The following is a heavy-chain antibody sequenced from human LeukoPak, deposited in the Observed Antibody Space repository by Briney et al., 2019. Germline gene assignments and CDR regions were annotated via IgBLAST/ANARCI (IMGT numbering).Heavy chain of an antibody. D-gene: IGHD4-23*01. V-gene: IGHV4-59*01. Sequence: PETLSLTCTVSGGSISSYYWSWIRQPPGEGLEWIGYIYYSGSTNYNPSLKSRVTISVDTSKNQFSLKLSSVTAADTAVYYCARATVVTQDVWGQGTLVTVSS. CDR3: ARATVVTQDV. CDR1: GGSISSYY. CDR2: IYYSGST. J-gene: IGHJ4*02.